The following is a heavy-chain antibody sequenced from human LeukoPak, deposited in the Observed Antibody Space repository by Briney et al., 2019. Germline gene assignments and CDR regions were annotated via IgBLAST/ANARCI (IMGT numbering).Heavy chain of an antibody. CDR1: GFSLSSNGVG. CDR2: IYYSGST. CDR3: ARHWDAATGFDY. D-gene: IGHD1-26*01. V-gene: IGHV4-39*01. Sequence: SGPTLVQPTQTLTLTCTFSGFSLSSNGVGVGWIRQPPGKGLEWIGSIYYSGSTYYNPSLKSRVTISVDTSKSQFSLKLSSVTAADTAVYYCARHWDAATGFDYWGQGTLVTVSS. J-gene: IGHJ4*02.